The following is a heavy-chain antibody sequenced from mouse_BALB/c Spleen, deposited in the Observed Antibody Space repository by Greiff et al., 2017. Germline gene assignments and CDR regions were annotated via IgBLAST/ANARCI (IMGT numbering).Heavy chain of an antibody. Sequence: DVQLQESGPGLVKPSQSLSLTCSVTGYSITSGYYWNWIRQFPGNKLEWMGYISYDGSNNYNPSLKNRISITRDTSKNQFFLKLNSVTTEDTATYYCARFGQAWFAYWGQGTLVTVSA. D-gene: IGHD3-2*02. CDR1: GYSITSGYY. CDR3: ARFGQAWFAY. J-gene: IGHJ3*01. CDR2: ISYDGSN. V-gene: IGHV3-6*02.